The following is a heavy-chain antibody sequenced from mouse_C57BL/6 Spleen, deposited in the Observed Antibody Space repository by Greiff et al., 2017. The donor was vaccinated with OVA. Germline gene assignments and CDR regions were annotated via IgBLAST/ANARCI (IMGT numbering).Heavy chain of an antibody. J-gene: IGHJ3*01. CDR1: GYTFTSYW. CDR3: APYGGDSFAY. CDR2: IDPSDSYT. V-gene: IGHV1-50*01. Sequence: QVQLQQPGAELVKPGASVKLSCKASGYTFTSYWMKWVKQRPGQGLEWIGEIDPSDSYTTYNQKFKGKATLTVDTSSSTAYLQLSSLTSEDSAVYYCAPYGGDSFAYWGQGTLVTVSA. D-gene: IGHD1-1*02.